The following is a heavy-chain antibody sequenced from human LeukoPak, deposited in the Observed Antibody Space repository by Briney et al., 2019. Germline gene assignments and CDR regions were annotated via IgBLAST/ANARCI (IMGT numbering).Heavy chain of an antibody. V-gene: IGHV3-20*04. CDR2: INWNGGST. CDR3: ARADYGGNPGAFDV. Sequence: PGGSLRLSCAAPGFTFSSYSMNWVRQAPGKGLEWVSGINWNGGSTGYANSVKGRFTISRDNAKNSLYLQMNSLRAEDTALYYCARADYGGNPGAFDVWGQGTMVTVSS. CDR1: GFTFSSYS. D-gene: IGHD4-23*01. J-gene: IGHJ3*01.